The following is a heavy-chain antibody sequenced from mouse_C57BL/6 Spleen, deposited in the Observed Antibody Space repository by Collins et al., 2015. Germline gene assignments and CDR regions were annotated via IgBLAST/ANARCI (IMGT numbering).Heavy chain of an antibody. CDR1: GYTFTSYW. J-gene: IGHJ1*03. Sequence: QVQLQQPGAELVRPGSSVKLSCKASGYTFTSYWMHWVKQRPIQGLEWIGNIDPSDSETHYNQKFKDKATLTVDKSSSTAYMQLSSLTSEDSAVYYCARGWLLPDWYFDVWGTGTTVTVSS. V-gene: IGHV1-52*01. CDR3: ARGWLLPDWYFDV. CDR2: IDPSDSET. D-gene: IGHD2-3*01.